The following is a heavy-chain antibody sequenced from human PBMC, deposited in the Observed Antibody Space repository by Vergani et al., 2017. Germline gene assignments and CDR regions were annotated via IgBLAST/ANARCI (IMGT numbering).Heavy chain of an antibody. CDR3: ARGGLRSPLY. J-gene: IGHJ4*02. D-gene: IGHD3-16*01. Sequence: EVQLLESGGGLVQPGGSLILSCAASGFTFSSYAMSWVRQAPGKGLEWVSAISGSGGSTYYAASVKGRFTISRDNSKNTLYLQMNSLSAEDAAVYYCARGGLRSPLYWGQGTLVTVSS. V-gene: IGHV3-23*01. CDR1: GFTFSSYA. CDR2: ISGSGGST.